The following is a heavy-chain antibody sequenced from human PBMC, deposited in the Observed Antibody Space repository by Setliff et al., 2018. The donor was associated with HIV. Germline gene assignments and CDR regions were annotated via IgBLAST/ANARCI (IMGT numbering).Heavy chain of an antibody. CDR2: MDPKSGNT. CDR1: RYTFSSYD. CDR3: TRVVVVPGTYPFVDYYYMDV. D-gene: IGHD2-2*01. V-gene: IGHV1-8*03. Sequence: GASVKVSCKSSRYTFSSYDINWVRQATGQGLEWMGWMDPKSGNTGIAQKFQDRLTITSDRSVSTAYMELSSLRSEDTAVYYCTRVVVVPGTYPFVDYYYMDVWGKGTTVTVSS. J-gene: IGHJ6*03.